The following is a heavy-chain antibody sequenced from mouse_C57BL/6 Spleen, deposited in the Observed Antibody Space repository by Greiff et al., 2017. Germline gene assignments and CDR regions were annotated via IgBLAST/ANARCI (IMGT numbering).Heavy chain of an antibody. D-gene: IGHD2-5*01. CDR2: ISSGGSYT. CDR3: ERRGTYYSNYVGYYAMDY. Sequence: EVKLMESGGDLVKPGGSLKLSCAASGFTFSSYGMSWVRQTPDKRLEWVATISSGGSYTYYPDSVKGRFTISRDNAKNTLYLQMSSLKSEDTAMYYCERRGTYYSNYVGYYAMDYWGQGTSVTVSS. J-gene: IGHJ4*01. V-gene: IGHV5-6*02. CDR1: GFTFSSYG.